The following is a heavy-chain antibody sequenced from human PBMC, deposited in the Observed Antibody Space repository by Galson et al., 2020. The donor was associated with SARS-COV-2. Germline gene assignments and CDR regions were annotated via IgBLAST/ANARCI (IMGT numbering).Heavy chain of an antibody. CDR3: ARSYDDFATWFDP. CDR1: GYTLTNYE. CDR2: MTPNRGNT. V-gene: IGHV1-8*01. Sequence: ASVKVSCKASGYTLTNYEINWVRQAPGQGLAWMGCMTPNRGNTRYAQKFQGRTTMTRTTSISTAYMELNSLTSEDMAVYYCARSYDDFATWFDPWGQGTLVTDSS. D-gene: IGHD4-17*01. J-gene: IGHJ5*02.